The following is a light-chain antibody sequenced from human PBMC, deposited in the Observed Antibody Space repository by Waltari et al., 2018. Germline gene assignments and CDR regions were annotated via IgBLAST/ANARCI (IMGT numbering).Light chain of an antibody. Sequence: DIVLTQAPDSLAVSLGERATINCKSSQSVLSTSNNKNYLGWYQQKPGHPPKLLITGASTREAGVPDRFSCSGSGTDFTLTISSLQAEDVAVYFCQQCYTFPYTFGQGTKLEIK. J-gene: IGKJ2*01. V-gene: IGKV4-1*01. CDR2: GAS. CDR3: QQCYTFPYT. CDR1: QSVLSTSNNKNY.